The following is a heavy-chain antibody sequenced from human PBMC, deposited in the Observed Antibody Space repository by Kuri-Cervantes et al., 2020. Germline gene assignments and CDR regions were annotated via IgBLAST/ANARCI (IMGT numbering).Heavy chain of an antibody. J-gene: IGHJ6*02. CDR2: IYYSGST. Sequence: SETLSLTCTVSGGSVSSGSCYWSWIRQPPGKGLEWIGYIYYSGSTNYNPSLKSRVTISVDTSKNQFSLKLSSVTAADTAEYYCARDPEQLVVGDYYYYGMDVWGQGTTVTVSS. CDR3: ARDPEQLVVGDYYYYGMDV. V-gene: IGHV4-61*01. CDR1: GGSVSSGSCY. D-gene: IGHD6-13*01.